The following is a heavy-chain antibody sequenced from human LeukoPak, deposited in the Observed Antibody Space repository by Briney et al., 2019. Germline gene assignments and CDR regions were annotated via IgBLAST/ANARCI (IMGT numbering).Heavy chain of an antibody. Sequence: PGGSLRLSCGASGFTFRAYWMSWVRQAPGKGLEWVGNVNQDGSEIYYVDSVKGRFTISRDNAKNSLYLQTYSLRVEDTAVYYCARGRPDPHWGQGTLVTVSS. J-gene: IGHJ4*02. CDR3: ARGRPDPH. V-gene: IGHV3-7*03. CDR1: GFTFRAYW. CDR2: VNQDGSEI.